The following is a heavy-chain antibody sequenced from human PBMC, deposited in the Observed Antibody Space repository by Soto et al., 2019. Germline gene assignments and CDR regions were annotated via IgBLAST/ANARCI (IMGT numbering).Heavy chain of an antibody. CDR3: ATRITVFGLLIPPFDP. CDR2: INHTGGT. CDR1: GGSVNGYY. V-gene: IGHV4-34*01. D-gene: IGHD3-3*01. J-gene: IGHJ5*02. Sequence: SETLPLTCAVYGGSVNGYYWNWIRQPPGKGLEWIGEINHTGGTHYNPSLKSRVTMSVDTSKNQFSLRLSSVTAADTAIYYCATRITVFGLLIPPFDPWGQGTQVTVSS.